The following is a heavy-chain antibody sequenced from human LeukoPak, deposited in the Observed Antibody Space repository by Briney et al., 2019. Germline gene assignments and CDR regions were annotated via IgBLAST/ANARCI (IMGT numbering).Heavy chain of an antibody. CDR1: GFTFSSYW. Sequence: GGSLRLSCAASGFTFSSYWMSWVRQAPGKGLEWVAKIKQDGSETYSVDSVKGRFTISRDNAKNSLYLQMNSLRAEDTAVYYCARGGKTKYYFDYWGQGTLVTVSP. V-gene: IGHV3-7*01. D-gene: IGHD3-16*01. J-gene: IGHJ4*02. CDR3: ARGGKTKYYFDY. CDR2: IKQDGSET.